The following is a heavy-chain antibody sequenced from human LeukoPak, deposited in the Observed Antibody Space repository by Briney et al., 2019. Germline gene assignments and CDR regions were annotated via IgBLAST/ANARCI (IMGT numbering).Heavy chain of an antibody. J-gene: IGHJ4*02. D-gene: IGHD3-10*01. CDR2: IYTSGST. V-gene: IGHV4-4*07. CDR1: GGSISSYY. Sequence: TSETLSLTCTVSGGSISSYYWSWLRQPAGKGLEWIGRIYTSGSTNYNPSLKSRVTMSVDTSKNQFSLKLSSVTAADTAVYYCARVTWFGAFDYWGQGTLVTVSS. CDR3: ARVTWFGAFDY.